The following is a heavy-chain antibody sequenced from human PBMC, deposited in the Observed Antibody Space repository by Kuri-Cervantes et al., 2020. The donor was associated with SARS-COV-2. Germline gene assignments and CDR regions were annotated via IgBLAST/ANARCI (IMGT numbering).Heavy chain of an antibody. Sequence: GESLKISCAASGFTFSNYDIHWVRQAPGKGLEWVAVISYDGSNKYYADSVKDRFTISRDNSKNTLYLQMNSLRAEDTSVYYCAKDSRNWGVLDYWGQGTLVTVSS. CDR3: AKDSRNWGVLDY. CDR1: GFTFSNYD. J-gene: IGHJ4*02. CDR2: ISYDGSNK. D-gene: IGHD7-27*01. V-gene: IGHV3-30*18.